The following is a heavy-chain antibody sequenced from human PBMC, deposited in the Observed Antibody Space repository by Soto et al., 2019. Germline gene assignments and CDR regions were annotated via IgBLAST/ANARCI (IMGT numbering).Heavy chain of an antibody. CDR1: GGSISSGDYY. D-gene: IGHD5-18*01. J-gene: IGHJ4*02. V-gene: IGHV4-30-4*01. CDR3: AHRDRGHSYGYDY. CDR2: IYYSGST. Sequence: PSETLSLTCTVSGGSISSGDYYWSWIRQPPGKGLEWIGYIYYSGSTYYNPSLKSRVTISVDTSKNQFSLKLSSVTAADTATYYCAHRDRGHSYGYDYWGQGTLVTVS.